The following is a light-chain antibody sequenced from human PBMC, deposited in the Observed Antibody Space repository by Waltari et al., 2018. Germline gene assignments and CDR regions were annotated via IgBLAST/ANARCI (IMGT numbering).Light chain of an antibody. V-gene: IGLV2-23*02. CDR1: NSDVGHYNL. CDR2: EVN. J-gene: IGLJ2*01. Sequence: QSALTQPASVSGSPGQSITISCTGSNSDVGHYNLVSWYQQHPGKAPKLLLYEVNQRPPGVSIRFSGSQSGITASLTISGLQAEDEADFYCCSYAGSTTWLFGGGTRLTVL. CDR3: CSYAGSTTWL.